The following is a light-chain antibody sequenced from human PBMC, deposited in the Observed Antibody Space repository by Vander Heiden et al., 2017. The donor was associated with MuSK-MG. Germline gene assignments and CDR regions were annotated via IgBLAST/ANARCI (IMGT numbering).Light chain of an antibody. CDR1: QSITRF. CDR2: VAS. V-gene: IGKV1-39*01. CDR3: QQSYSTPRYT. Sequence: DIQMTQSPSSLSASVGDRVTITCRASQSITRFLNWYQQKPGKAPKLLINVASSLQSGVPSRFSVTGSGTDFTLTISSLQPEDFATYYCQQSYSTPRYTFGQGTKVEIK. J-gene: IGKJ1*01.